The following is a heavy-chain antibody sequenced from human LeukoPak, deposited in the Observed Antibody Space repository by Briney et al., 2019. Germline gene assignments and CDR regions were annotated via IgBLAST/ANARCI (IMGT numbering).Heavy chain of an antibody. CDR2: IYYSGST. V-gene: IGHV4-59*01. J-gene: IGHJ4*02. D-gene: IGHD2-2*01. CDR3: ARRHCSSTSCPSYFDY. Sequence: SETLSLTCTVSGGSINNYYWSWIRQPPGKGLEWIAYIYYSGSTNYNPSLKSRVTTSVDTSKNQFSLKLSSVTAADTAVYYCARRHCSSTSCPSYFDYWGQGTLVTVSS. CDR1: GGSINNYY.